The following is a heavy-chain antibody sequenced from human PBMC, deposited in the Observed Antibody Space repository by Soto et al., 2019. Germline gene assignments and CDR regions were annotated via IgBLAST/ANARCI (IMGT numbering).Heavy chain of an antibody. D-gene: IGHD6-19*01. CDR3: TTDHGSGWAY. CDR1: GFTFSNAW. CDR2: IKTKTDGGTR. Sequence: EVQLVESGGGLVKPGGSLRLSCAASGFTFSNAWMIWVRQAPGKGLEWVGRIKTKTDGGTRDYAAALKDRFTISRDDSKNTLYLQMHGLKTEDTAFYYCTTDHGSGWAYWGQGTLVTVSS. V-gene: IGHV3-15*01. J-gene: IGHJ4*02.